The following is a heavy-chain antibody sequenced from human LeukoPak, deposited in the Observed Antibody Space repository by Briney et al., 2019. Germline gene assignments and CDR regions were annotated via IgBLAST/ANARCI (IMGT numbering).Heavy chain of an antibody. V-gene: IGHV1-46*01. CDR3: ARDRAVAGYGPWDY. CDR2: INPSGGST. CDR1: GYTFTSYY. D-gene: IGHD6-19*01. J-gene: IGHJ4*02. Sequence: GASVKVSCKASGYTFTSYYMRWVRQAPGQGLEWMGIINPSGGSTSYAQKFQGRVTMTGDTSTSTVYMELSSLRPEDTAVYYCARDRAVAGYGPWDYWGQGTLVTVSS.